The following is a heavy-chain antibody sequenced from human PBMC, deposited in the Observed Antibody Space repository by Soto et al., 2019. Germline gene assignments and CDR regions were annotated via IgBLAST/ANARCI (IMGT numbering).Heavy chain of an antibody. CDR3: SRQASDFWSGKPQYYMDV. CDR1: GFTFSGSA. D-gene: IGHD3-3*01. Sequence: EVQLVESGGGLVQPGGSLKLSCAASGFTFSGSAMHWVRQASGKGLEWVGRIGSKANNYATAYGASVKGRFTISRDDSKNTAYLQMNSLKTEDTAVYYCSRQASDFWSGKPQYYMDVWGKGTTVTVSS. J-gene: IGHJ6*03. V-gene: IGHV3-73*01. CDR2: IGSKANNYAT.